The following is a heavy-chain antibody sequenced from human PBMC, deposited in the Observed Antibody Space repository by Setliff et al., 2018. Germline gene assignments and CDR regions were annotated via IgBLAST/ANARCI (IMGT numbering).Heavy chain of an antibody. D-gene: IGHD5-18*01. Sequence: PSETLSLTCTVSGDSISSGSYHWSWIRKPAGKGLEWIGRIHPSGSTNYNPSLKSRVTISVDTSKNQFSLKVSSVTAADTAVYYCARDRTAYSYGLDVWGQGTTVTVSS. CDR3: ARDRTAYSYGLDV. CDR2: IHPSGST. CDR1: GDSISSGSYH. J-gene: IGHJ6*02. V-gene: IGHV4-61*02.